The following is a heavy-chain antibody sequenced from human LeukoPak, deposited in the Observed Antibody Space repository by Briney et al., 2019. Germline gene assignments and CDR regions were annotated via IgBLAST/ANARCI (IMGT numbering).Heavy chain of an antibody. Sequence: GGSLRLSCAASGFTFSSYAMSWVRQAPGKGLEWVSAISGSGGSTYYADFVKGRFTISRDNSKNTLYLQMNSLRAEDTAVYYCAKDSITIFGVVIIPWFDYWGQGTLVTVSS. D-gene: IGHD3-3*01. J-gene: IGHJ4*02. CDR2: ISGSGGST. CDR3: AKDSITIFGVVIIPWFDY. CDR1: GFTFSSYA. V-gene: IGHV3-23*01.